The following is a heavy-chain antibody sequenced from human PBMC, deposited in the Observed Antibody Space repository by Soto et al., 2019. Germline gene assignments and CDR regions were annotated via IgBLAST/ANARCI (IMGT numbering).Heavy chain of an antibody. CDR3: ARDRLITIFGVVSDYYGMDV. Sequence: KPSETLSLTCAVYGGSFSGYYWSWIRQPPGKGLEWIGEINHSGSTNYNPSLKSRVTISVDTSKNQFSRKLSSVTAADTAVYYCARDRLITIFGVVSDYYGMDVWGQGTTVTVSS. CDR2: INHSGST. D-gene: IGHD3-3*01. CDR1: GGSFSGYY. J-gene: IGHJ6*02. V-gene: IGHV4-34*01.